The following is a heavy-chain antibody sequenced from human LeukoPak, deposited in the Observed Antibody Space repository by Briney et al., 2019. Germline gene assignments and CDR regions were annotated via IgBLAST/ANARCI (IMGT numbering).Heavy chain of an antibody. CDR2: ISGSGGST. D-gene: IGHD3-16*02. CDR1: GFTVSSNY. V-gene: IGHV3-23*01. Sequence: TGGSLRLSCAASGFTVSSNYMSWVRQAPGKGLEWVSAISGSGGSTYYADSVKGRFTISRDNSKNTLYLQMNSLRAEDTAVYYCAKDSAYDYIWGSYRPGGYFDYWGQGTLVTVSS. J-gene: IGHJ4*02. CDR3: AKDSAYDYIWGSYRPGGYFDY.